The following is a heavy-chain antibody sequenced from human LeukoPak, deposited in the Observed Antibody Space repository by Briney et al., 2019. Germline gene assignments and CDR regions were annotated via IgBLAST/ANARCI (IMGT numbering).Heavy chain of an antibody. Sequence: GGSLRLSCAASGFTLSNYGIHWVRQAPGKGLEWVAFIRYDESNKYYADSVKGRFTISRDNSKNTLYLQMNRLRAEDTAVYYCARGDCSGGSCYLSLTTIDYWGQGTLVTVSS. CDR2: IRYDESNK. J-gene: IGHJ4*02. CDR3: ARGDCSGGSCYLSLTTIDY. CDR1: GFTLSNYG. D-gene: IGHD2-15*01. V-gene: IGHV3-30*02.